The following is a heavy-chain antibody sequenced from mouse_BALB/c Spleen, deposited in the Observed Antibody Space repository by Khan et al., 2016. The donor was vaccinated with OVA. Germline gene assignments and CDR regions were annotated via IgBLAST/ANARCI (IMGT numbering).Heavy chain of an antibody. Sequence: VQLKESGPELVKPGASVKMSCKASGYTFTSYVMHWVKQKPGQGLEWIGYIYPFNGDTLYNEKFKDKATLTSDKSSSTAYMELSSLTSEYSAVYFCARVGSYYVSFAYWGQGTLVTVSA. J-gene: IGHJ3*01. CDR2: IYPFNGDT. CDR1: GYTFTSYV. V-gene: IGHV1S136*01. D-gene: IGHD2-12*01. CDR3: ARVGSYYVSFAY.